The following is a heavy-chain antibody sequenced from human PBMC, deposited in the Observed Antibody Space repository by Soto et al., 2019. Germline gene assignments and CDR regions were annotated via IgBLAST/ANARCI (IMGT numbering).Heavy chain of an antibody. J-gene: IGHJ4*02. CDR1: GFTFSSYA. CDR3: ARDSSSWQLGY. V-gene: IGHV3-30-3*01. D-gene: IGHD6-13*01. Sequence: SGGSLRLSCAASGFTFSSYAMHWVRQAPGKGLEWVAVISYDGSNKYYADSVKGRFTISRDNSKNTLYLQMNSLRAEDTAVYYCARDSSSWQLGYWGQGTLVTVSS. CDR2: ISYDGSNK.